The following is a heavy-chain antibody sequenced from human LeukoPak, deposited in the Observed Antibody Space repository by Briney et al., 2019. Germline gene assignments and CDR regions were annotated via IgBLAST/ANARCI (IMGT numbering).Heavy chain of an antibody. CDR2: ISSGGTAT. CDR1: GFTFSSYA. D-gene: IGHD6-6*01. CDR3: ARASIAARAQRDFDY. Sequence: GKSLRLSCAASGFTFSSYAMTWVRQAPGKGLEWVSAISSGGTATYYLDSVKGRFTISRDNAKNSLYLQMNSLRAEDTAVYYCARASIAARAQRDFDYWGQGTLVTVSS. V-gene: IGHV3-21*01. J-gene: IGHJ4*02.